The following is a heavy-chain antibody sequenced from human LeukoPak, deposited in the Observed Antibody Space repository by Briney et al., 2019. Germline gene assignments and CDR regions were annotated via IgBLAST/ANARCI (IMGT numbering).Heavy chain of an antibody. CDR2: IQYDERNK. CDR1: GFTFSSSG. J-gene: IGHJ4*02. Sequence: GGSLRLSCAASGFTFSSSGMHWARQAPGKGLEWVAFIQYDERNKFYADSVKGRFTISRDTSTNTLFLQMNSLRADDTALYYCAKDNSLIAIWGQGTLVTVPS. V-gene: IGHV3-30*02. CDR3: AKDNSLIAI. D-gene: IGHD2/OR15-2a*01.